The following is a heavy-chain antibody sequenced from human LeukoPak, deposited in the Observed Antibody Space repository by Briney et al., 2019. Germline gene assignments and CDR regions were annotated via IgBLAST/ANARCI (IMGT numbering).Heavy chain of an antibody. CDR3: AKDFGGRACSSTSCYVSDYYYGMDV. V-gene: IGHV3-66*01. CDR1: GFTVSSSY. CDR2: IYTGGSA. D-gene: IGHD2-2*01. Sequence: GGSLRLSCAASGFTVSSSYMSWVRQAPGKGPEWVSVIYTGGSAYYADSVKGRFTISRDTSKNTLHLQMTSLRVEDTAVYYCAKDFGGRACSSTSCYVSDYYYGMDVWGQGTTVTVSS. J-gene: IGHJ6*02.